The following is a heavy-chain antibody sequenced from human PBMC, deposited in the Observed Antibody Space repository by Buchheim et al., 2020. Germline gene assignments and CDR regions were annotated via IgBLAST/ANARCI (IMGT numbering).Heavy chain of an antibody. Sequence: QVQLVESGGGVVQPGRSLRLSCAASGFTFSSYAMHWVRQAPGKGLEWVAVISYDGSNKYYADSVKGRFTISRDNSKNTLYLQMNSLRAEDTAVYYCAREDGWNYGYYYYYGMDVWGQGTT. CDR3: AREDGWNYGYYYYYGMDV. D-gene: IGHD1-7*01. CDR1: GFTFSSYA. V-gene: IGHV3-30*04. CDR2: ISYDGSNK. J-gene: IGHJ6*02.